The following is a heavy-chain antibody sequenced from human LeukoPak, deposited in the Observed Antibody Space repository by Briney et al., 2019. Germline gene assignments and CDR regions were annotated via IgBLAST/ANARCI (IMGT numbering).Heavy chain of an antibody. CDR3: AKAPGEAAAGHDAFDI. CDR2: IRYDGSNK. D-gene: IGHD6-13*01. V-gene: IGHV3-30*02. Sequence: GGSLSLSCAASGCTFSSYGMHWVRQAPGKGLEWGAFIRYDGSNKYYADSVKGRFTISRDNSKNTLYLQMNSLRAEDTAMYYCAKAPGEAAAGHDAFDIWGQGTMVTVSS. J-gene: IGHJ3*02. CDR1: GCTFSSYG.